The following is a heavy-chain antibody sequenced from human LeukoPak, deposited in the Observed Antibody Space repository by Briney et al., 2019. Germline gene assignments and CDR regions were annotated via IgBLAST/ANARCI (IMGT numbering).Heavy chain of an antibody. J-gene: IGHJ4*02. V-gene: IGHV1-2*02. Sequence: ASVKVSCKASGYTFTNYYIHWVRQAPGQGLEWMGWINPDSGGRNYAQKFQGRVTMTRDTSISTAYMELSRLRSDDTAVYYCAREWQLLAYCGGDCYSFFDFWGQGALVTVSS. CDR3: AREWQLLAYCGGDCYSFFDF. CDR2: INPDSGGR. CDR1: GYTFTNYY. D-gene: IGHD2-21*02.